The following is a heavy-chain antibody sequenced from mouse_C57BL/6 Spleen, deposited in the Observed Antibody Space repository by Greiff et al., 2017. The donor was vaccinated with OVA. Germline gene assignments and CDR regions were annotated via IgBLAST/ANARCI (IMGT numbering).Heavy chain of an antibody. CDR2: ISSGSSTI. CDR3: ARGCDYGSSYDYYAMDY. V-gene: IGHV5-17*01. J-gene: IGHJ4*01. D-gene: IGHD1-1*01. CDR1: GFTFSDYG. Sequence: EVKLMESGGGLVKPGGSLKLSCAASGFTFSDYGMHWVRQAPEKGLEWVAYISSGSSTIYYADTVKGRFTISRDNAKNTLFLQMTSLRSEDTAMYYCARGCDYGSSYDYYAMDYWGQGTSVTVSS.